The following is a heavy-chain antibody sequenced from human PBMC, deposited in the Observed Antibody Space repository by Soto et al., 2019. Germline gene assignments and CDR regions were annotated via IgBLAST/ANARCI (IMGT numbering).Heavy chain of an antibody. V-gene: IGHV4-59*08. CDR3: ARHGYGDSSYWYFDL. J-gene: IGHJ2*01. Sequence: QVQLQESGPGLVKPSETLSLTCTVSGGSISSYYWSWIRQPPGKGLEWIGYIYYSGRTNYNPSLMSRVRMSVDTSKNQFSLKLSSVPAADTALYYCARHGYGDSSYWYFDLWGRGTLVTVSS. D-gene: IGHD4-17*01. CDR2: IYYSGRT. CDR1: GGSISSYY.